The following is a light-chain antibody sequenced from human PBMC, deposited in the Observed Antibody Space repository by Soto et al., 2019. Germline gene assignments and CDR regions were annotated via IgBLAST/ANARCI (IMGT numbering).Light chain of an antibody. J-gene: IGKJ5*01. CDR2: TAS. CDR1: QGISNY. V-gene: IGKV1-9*01. Sequence: DIQMDQSPSSVSASVGDRVPLICRASQGISNYLAWYQQQPGKAANLLVHTASPLQSGVPSRVSGSGSGTECTLTISSLQPEDFATDYGQQRKSYPITFGQGTRLEIK. CDR3: QQRKSYPIT.